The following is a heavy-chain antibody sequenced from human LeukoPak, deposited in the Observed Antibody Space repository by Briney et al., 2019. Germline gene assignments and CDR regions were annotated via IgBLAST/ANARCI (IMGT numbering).Heavy chain of an antibody. CDR1: GFTFDNYA. CDR3: ARGHYGLDI. V-gene: IGHV3-9*01. J-gene: IGHJ3*02. Sequence: PGGSLRLSCAASGFTFDNYAMHWVRQAPGKGLEWVSGISWNSGYIGYADSVKGRFSISRDNAKNSVYLQLSSLRAEDTARYYCARGHYGLDIWGQGTMVTVSS. CDR2: ISWNSGYI. D-gene: IGHD4-17*01.